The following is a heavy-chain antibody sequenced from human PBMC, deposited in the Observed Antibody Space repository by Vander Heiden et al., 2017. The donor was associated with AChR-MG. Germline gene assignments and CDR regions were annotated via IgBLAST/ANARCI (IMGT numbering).Heavy chain of an antibody. CDR2: IRYDGGDK. J-gene: IGHJ6*02. D-gene: IGHD5-12*01. CDR3: AKITSGYDSYFYYGMDV. V-gene: IGHV3-30*02. Sequence: QGQLEESGGGAVHPGGSLRLSCVASGFIFSQYGMHWVRQAPGKGLEWVAFIRYDGGDKYYADSVKGRFTISRDNSKNTLNLQMNSLRAEDTAVYYCAKITSGYDSYFYYGMDVWGHGTTVTVSS. CDR1: GFIFSQYG.